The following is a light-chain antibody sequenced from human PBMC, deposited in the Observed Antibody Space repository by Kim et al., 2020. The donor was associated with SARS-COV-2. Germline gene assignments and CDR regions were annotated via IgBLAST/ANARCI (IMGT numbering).Light chain of an antibody. CDR2: DAS. J-gene: IGKJ1*01. CDR1: QDISNY. Sequence: DIQMTQSPSSLSAAVGDRVTITCQASQDISNYLNWYQQKPGKAPKLLIYDASYLERGVPLRFSAGGSGTDFTFTISSLQPDDSATYYCQQYDNLRWTFGQGTKVDIK. V-gene: IGKV1-33*01. CDR3: QQYDNLRWT.